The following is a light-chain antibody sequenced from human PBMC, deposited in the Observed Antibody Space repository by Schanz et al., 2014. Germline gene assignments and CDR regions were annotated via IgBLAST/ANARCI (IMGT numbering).Light chain of an antibody. J-gene: IGKJ5*01. V-gene: IGKV1-5*03. Sequence: DIQMTQSPSTLSASVGDRVTITCRASQSIGTWLAWYQQRLGEAPKLLIYQASNLKSGVPSRFSGSGSGTEFTLTISSLQPDDFATYYCQHCNSYPITFGQGTRLEIK. CDR3: QHCNSYPIT. CDR1: QSIGTW. CDR2: QAS.